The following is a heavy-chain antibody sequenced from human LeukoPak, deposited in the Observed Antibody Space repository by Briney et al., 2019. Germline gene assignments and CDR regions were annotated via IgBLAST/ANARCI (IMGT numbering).Heavy chain of an antibody. CDR3: ARRPVAAEYFQH. CDR2: ISYDESKI. J-gene: IGHJ1*01. V-gene: IGHV3-30*03. Sequence: GGPLRLSCTGSGFSFTNYAMHWVRQAPGEGLEWVAVISYDESKIYYADSVKGRFTISRDLPTNTLYLQMNSLTTEDTAMYFCARRPVAAEYFQHWGQGTLVTVSS. CDR1: GFSFTNYA. D-gene: IGHD6-25*01.